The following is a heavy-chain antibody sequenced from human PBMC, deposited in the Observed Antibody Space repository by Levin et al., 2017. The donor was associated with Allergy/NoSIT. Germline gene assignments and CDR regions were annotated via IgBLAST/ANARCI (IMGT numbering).Heavy chain of an antibody. V-gene: IGHV5-51*01. Sequence: GGSLRLSCKGSGYSFSSYWIGWVRQMPGKGLEWMGIIYPGDSDTRYSPSFQGQVTISADKSISTAYLQWSSLKASDTAMYYCARLSEPSYYDILTGHNDYWGQGTLVTVSS. D-gene: IGHD3-9*01. CDR2: IYPGDSDT. CDR3: ARLSEPSYYDILTGHNDY. CDR1: GYSFSSYW. J-gene: IGHJ4*02.